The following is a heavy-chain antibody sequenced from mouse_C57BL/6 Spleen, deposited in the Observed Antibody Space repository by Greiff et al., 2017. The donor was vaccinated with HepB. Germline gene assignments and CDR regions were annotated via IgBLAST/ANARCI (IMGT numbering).Heavy chain of an antibody. D-gene: IGHD1-1*01. Sequence: EVKLVESGGGLVKPGGSLKLSCAASGFTFSDYGMHWVRQAPEKGLEWVAYISSGSSTIYYADTVKGRFTISRDNAKNTLFLQMTSLRSEDTAMYYCARGIYYYGSSYVWYFDVWGTGTTVTVSS. CDR3: ARGIYYYGSSYVWYFDV. CDR1: GFTFSDYG. V-gene: IGHV5-17*01. J-gene: IGHJ1*03. CDR2: ISSGSSTI.